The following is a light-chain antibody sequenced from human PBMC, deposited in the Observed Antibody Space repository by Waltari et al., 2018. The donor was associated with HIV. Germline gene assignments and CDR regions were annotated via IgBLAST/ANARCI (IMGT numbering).Light chain of an antibody. Sequence: QSALTQPPSASGSPGQSVSISCTGASSDVGAFKYVSWYQQHPGKAPKLLIYDVTKRPSGVPDRCSGSKSGNTASLTVSGLQSEDEADYYCMIWHSNAYVFGSGTKVTV. CDR1: SSDVGAFKY. V-gene: IGLV2-8*01. CDR3: MIWHSNAYV. J-gene: IGLJ1*01. CDR2: DVT.